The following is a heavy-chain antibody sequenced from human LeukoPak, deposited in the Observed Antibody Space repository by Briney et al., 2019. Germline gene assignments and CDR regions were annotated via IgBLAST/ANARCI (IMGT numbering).Heavy chain of an antibody. CDR3: AKVRAADTNYYYYYGMDV. J-gene: IGHJ6*02. Sequence: GGSLRLSCAASGFTFSSYAMSWVRQAPGKGLEWVSAISGSGGSTYYADSVKGRFTISRDNSKNTLYLQMNSLRAEDTAVYFCAKVRAADTNYYYYYGMDVWGQGTTVTVSS. CDR2: ISGSGGST. V-gene: IGHV3-23*01. CDR1: GFTFSSYA. D-gene: IGHD6-13*01.